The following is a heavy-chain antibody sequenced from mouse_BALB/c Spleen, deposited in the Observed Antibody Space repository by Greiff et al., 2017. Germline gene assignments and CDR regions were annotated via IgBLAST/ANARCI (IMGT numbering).Heavy chain of an antibody. V-gene: IGHV1-9*01. D-gene: IGHD1-2*01. J-gene: IGHJ3*01. CDR2: ILPGSGST. CDR1: GYTFSSYW. CDR3: ARRRPLFAY. Sequence: VQLQQSGAELMKPGASVKISCKATGYTFSSYWIEWVKQRPGHGLEWIGEILPGSGSTNYNEKFKGKATFTADTSSNTAYMQLSSLTSEDSAVYYCARRRPLFAYWGQGTLVTVSA.